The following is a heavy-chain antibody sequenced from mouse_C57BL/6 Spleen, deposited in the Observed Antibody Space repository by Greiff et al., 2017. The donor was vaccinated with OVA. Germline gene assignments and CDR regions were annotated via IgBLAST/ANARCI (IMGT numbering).Heavy chain of an antibody. J-gene: IGHJ3*01. V-gene: IGHV3-1*01. CDR2: ISYSGST. Sequence: EVNLVESGPGMVKPSQSLSLTCTVSGYSITSGYDWHWIRHFPGNILEWMGYISYSGSTNYNPSLKSRISITHDTSKNHFFLKLNSVTTEDTATYYCARGDYGPWFAYWGQGTLVTVSA. CDR1: GYSITSGYD. D-gene: IGHD1-1*02. CDR3: ARGDYGPWFAY.